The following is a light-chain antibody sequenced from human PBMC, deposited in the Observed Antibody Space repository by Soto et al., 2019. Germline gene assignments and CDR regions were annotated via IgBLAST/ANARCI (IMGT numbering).Light chain of an antibody. CDR1: QSIINY. CDR3: QQSYSTPPYT. CDR2: AAS. Sequence: DLPMTQSPSSLSASVGDRVTITCRASQSIINYLNWYQQKPGKAPKLLIYAASSLESGVSSRFSRGGSETDFNLPISSLQPEDFATYYCQQSYSTPPYTFGQGTKLEIK. J-gene: IGKJ2*01. V-gene: IGKV1-39*01.